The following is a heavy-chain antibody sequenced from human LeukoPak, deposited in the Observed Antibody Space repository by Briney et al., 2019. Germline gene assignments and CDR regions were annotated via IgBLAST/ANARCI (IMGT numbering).Heavy chain of an antibody. J-gene: IGHJ4*02. CDR3: ARDNYDSSTPYYFDY. Sequence: GGSLRLSCVASGFTFTNAWMNWVRQAPGKGPEWVSYISSSGSTIYYADSVKGRFTISRDNAKNSLYLQMNSLRAEDTAVYYCARDNYDSSTPYYFDYWGQGTLVTVSS. CDR1: GFTFTNAW. V-gene: IGHV3-48*04. D-gene: IGHD3-22*01. CDR2: ISSSGSTI.